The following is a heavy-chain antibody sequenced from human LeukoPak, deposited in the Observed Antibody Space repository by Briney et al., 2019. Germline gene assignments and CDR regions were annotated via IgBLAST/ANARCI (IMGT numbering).Heavy chain of an antibody. D-gene: IGHD6-13*01. CDR2: IYHSGST. CDR3: ARVDSSSFDY. Sequence: SETLSLTCAVSGYSISSGYYWGWIRQPLGKGLEWIGSIYHSGSTYYNPSLKSRVTISVDTSKNQFSLKLSSVTAADTAVYYCARVDSSSFDYWGQRTLVTVSS. V-gene: IGHV4-38-2*01. CDR1: GYSISSGYY. J-gene: IGHJ4*02.